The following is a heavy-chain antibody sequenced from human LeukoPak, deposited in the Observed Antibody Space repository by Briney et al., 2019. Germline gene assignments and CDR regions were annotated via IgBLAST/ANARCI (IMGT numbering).Heavy chain of an antibody. CDR1: GFTFSSSA. Sequence: GGSLRLSCAASGFTFSSSAMSWVRQAPGKGLEWVSGINNSGGGTYYADSVKGRFTISRDNSKNMLYLQMNSLRADDTAVYYCAKDMWGTYGDYPGFFQHWGQGTLVTVSS. D-gene: IGHD4-17*01. J-gene: IGHJ1*01. V-gene: IGHV3-23*01. CDR3: AKDMWGTYGDYPGFFQH. CDR2: INNSGGGT.